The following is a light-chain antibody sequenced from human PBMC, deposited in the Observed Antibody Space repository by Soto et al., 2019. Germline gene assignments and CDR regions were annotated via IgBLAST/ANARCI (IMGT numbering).Light chain of an antibody. J-gene: IGKJ1*01. Sequence: DIVMTQTPLSLTVTPGEPASISCRSSQSLLDSDDGNTYLDWYLQKPGQSPQLLIYTVSYRASGVPDRFSGSGSGTDFTLKISRVEAEDVGVYYCKQSIHLWTFGQGTKVEIK. V-gene: IGKV2-40*01. CDR1: QSLLDSDDGNTY. CDR2: TVS. CDR3: KQSIHLWT.